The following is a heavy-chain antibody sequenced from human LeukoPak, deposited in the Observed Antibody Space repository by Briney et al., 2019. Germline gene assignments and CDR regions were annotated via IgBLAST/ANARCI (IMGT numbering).Heavy chain of an antibody. V-gene: IGHV3-23*01. CDR2: ISGSGGST. CDR3: ARGARDSSGYFYYYYGMDV. Sequence: GGSLRLYCAASGFTFSSYAMSWVRQAPGKGLEWVSAISGSGGSTYYADSVKGRFTISRDNSKNTLYLQMNSLRAEDTAVYYCARGARDSSGYFYYYYGMDVWGQGTTVTVSS. D-gene: IGHD3-22*01. J-gene: IGHJ6*02. CDR1: GFTFSSYA.